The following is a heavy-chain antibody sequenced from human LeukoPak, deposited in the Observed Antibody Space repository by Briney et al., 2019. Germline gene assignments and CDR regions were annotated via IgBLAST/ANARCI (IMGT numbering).Heavy chain of an antibody. CDR3: AGWEPHFCY. Sequence: SETLSLTCTVSGGSISSYYWSWIRQPPGKGLEWIGSIYHSGSTYYNPSLKSRVTISVDTSKNQFSLKLSSVTAADTAVYYCAGWEPHFCYWGQGTLVTVSS. CDR2: IYHSGST. V-gene: IGHV4-59*04. CDR1: GGSISSYY. J-gene: IGHJ4*02. D-gene: IGHD1-26*01.